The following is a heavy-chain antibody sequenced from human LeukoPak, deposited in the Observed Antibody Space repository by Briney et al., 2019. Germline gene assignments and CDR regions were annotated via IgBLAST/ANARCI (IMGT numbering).Heavy chain of an antibody. J-gene: IGHJ4*02. Sequence: GASVKVSCKASGYTFTNYGITWVRQAPGQGLEWVGWIHTYTVNTNYAQKLQDRVTMTTDTSTSTAYMELRSLRSDDTAVYYCARDDYGDLTAQFDYWGQGTLVTASS. CDR2: IHTYTVNT. CDR3: ARDDYGDLTAQFDY. CDR1: GYTFTNYG. D-gene: IGHD4-17*01. V-gene: IGHV1-18*01.